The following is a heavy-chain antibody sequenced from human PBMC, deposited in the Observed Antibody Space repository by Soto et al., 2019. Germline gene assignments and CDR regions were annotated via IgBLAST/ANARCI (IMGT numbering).Heavy chain of an antibody. CDR3: GGISVGS. D-gene: IGHD6-19*01. V-gene: IGHV3-23*01. J-gene: IGHJ5*02. Sequence: EVQLLESGGGLVQPGGSLRLSCAASGFTFSSYGLNWVRQAPGKGLEWVSVISDSGTTYYADSVKGRFTISRDNSKDPLYLQMGSLRAEDTAVYFCGGISVGSWGQGTLVTVSS. CDR2: ISDSGTT. CDR1: GFTFSSYG.